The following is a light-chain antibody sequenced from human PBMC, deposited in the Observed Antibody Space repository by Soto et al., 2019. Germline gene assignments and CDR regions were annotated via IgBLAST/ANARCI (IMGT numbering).Light chain of an antibody. CDR1: QTVYSSY. Sequence: EIVLTQSPGTLSLSPGERATLSCRASQTVYSSYFAWFQQKPGQAPRLLISDASTRATGIPARFSGSGSGTEFTLTVSSLQSEDFAVYYCQQYNNWPPETFGQGTKVDIK. V-gene: IGKV3-15*01. CDR3: QQYNNWPPET. CDR2: DAS. J-gene: IGKJ1*01.